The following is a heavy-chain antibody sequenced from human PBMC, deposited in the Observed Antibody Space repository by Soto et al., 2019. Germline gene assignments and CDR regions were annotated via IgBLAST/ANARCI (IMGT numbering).Heavy chain of an antibody. CDR3: ARDLLGFGYTYGDV. V-gene: IGHV1-69*12. Sequence: QVQLVQSGAEVKKPGSSVKVSCKAAGGTFSNYALISWVRQAPGQGLEWMGGIIPIDATVNYAQKFQGRIAITADESTTTAYMDLGSLKSEDTDVYYCARDLLGFGYTYGDVWGQGTTVTVSS. J-gene: IGHJ6*01. CDR2: IIPIDATV. CDR1: GGTFSNYA. D-gene: IGHD6-25*01.